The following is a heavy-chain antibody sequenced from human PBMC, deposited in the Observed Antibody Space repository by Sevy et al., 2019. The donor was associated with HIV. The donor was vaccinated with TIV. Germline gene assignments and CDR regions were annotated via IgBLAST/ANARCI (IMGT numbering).Heavy chain of an antibody. D-gene: IGHD4-4*01. CDR2: ISAYNGNT. Sequence: ASVKVSCKASGYTFTSYGISWVRQAPGQGLEWMGWISAYNGNTNYAQKLQGRVTMTTDTSTSTAYMELRSLRSDDTAVYYCARAPPPLYSNRSPDWFDPWGQVTLVTVSS. V-gene: IGHV1-18*01. CDR1: GYTFTSYG. CDR3: ARAPPPLYSNRSPDWFDP. J-gene: IGHJ5*02.